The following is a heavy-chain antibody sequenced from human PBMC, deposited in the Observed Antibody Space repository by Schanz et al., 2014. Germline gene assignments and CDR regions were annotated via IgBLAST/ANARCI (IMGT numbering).Heavy chain of an antibody. V-gene: IGHV3-23*04. J-gene: IGHJ6*02. Sequence: EVQLVESGGGLVQPGGSLRLSCAASGFTFTTNAMSWVRQPPGKGLEWVSSIDTSGHFVYYADSVKGRFTTSRDNSKNTMYLQMNSLRAEDTAVYYCVKDLQRELLRDDHYYGMDVWGQGTTVTVSS. CDR3: VKDLQRELLRDDHYYGMDV. CDR1: GFTFTTNA. CDR2: IDTSGHFV. D-gene: IGHD1-26*01.